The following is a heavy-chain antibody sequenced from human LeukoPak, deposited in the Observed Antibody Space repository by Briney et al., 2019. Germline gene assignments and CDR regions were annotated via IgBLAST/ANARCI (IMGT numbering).Heavy chain of an antibody. CDR2: MNPNSGNT. V-gene: IGHV1-8*01. CDR1: GYTFTSYD. CDR3: ARLSIAAAPDDY. J-gene: IGHJ4*02. Sequence: ASVKVSCKASGYTFTSYDINWVRQATGQGLEWMGWMNPNSGNTGYAQKLQGRVTMTTDTSTSTAYMELRSLRSDDTAVYYCARLSIAAAPDDYWGQGTLVTVSS. D-gene: IGHD6-13*01.